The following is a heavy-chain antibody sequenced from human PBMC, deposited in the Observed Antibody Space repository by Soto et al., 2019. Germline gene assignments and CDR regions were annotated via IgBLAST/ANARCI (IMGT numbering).Heavy chain of an antibody. V-gene: IGHV3-30*03. D-gene: IGHD4-17*01. CDR3: ARTGYGDYVLDY. J-gene: IGHJ4*02. CDR1: GFTFSSYG. Sequence: PGGSLRLSCAASGFTFSSYGMHWVRQAPGKGLEWVAVISYDGSNKYYADSVKGRFTISRDNSKNTLYLQMNSLRAEDTAVYYCARTGYGDYVLDYWGQGTLVTVSS. CDR2: ISYDGSNK.